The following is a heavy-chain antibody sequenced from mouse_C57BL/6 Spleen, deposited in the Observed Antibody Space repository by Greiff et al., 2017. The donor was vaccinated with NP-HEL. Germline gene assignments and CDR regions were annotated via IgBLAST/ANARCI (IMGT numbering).Heavy chain of an antibody. CDR1: GYTFTSYW. Sequence: QVQLQQPGAELVMPGASVKLSCKASGYTFTSYWMHWVKQRPGQGLEWIGEIDPSDSYTNYNQKFKGKSTLTVDKSSSTAYMQLSSLTSEDSAVDYCARNYYGNYVLFDYWGQGTTLTVSS. CDR3: ARNYYGNYVLFDY. CDR2: IDPSDSYT. J-gene: IGHJ2*01. V-gene: IGHV1-69*01. D-gene: IGHD2-1*01.